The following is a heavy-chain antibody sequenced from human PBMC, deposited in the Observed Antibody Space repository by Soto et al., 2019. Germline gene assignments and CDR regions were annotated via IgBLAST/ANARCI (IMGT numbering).Heavy chain of an antibody. V-gene: IGHV3-21*06. D-gene: IGHD3-10*01. CDR2: ISPRSDYI. Sequence: EVQLVDSGGGLVKPGGSLRLSCAASGFIFSSYSMNWVRQAPGKVLEWVSSISPRSDYIYFADSMRGRFTISRDNAQNSLYLHMNNLRAEDTAVYHCARVSGTLERYSDLDYWGQGTLVTVSS. CDR3: ARVSGTLERYSDLDY. J-gene: IGHJ4*02. CDR1: GFIFSSYS.